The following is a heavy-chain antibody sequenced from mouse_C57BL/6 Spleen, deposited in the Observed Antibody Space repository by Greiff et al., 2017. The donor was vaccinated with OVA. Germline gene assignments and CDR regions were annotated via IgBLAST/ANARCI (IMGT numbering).Heavy chain of an antibody. CDR2: INPGSGGT. V-gene: IGHV1-54*01. Sequence: LVESGAELVRPGTSVKVSCKASGYAFTNYLIEWVKQRPGQGLEWIGVINPGSGGTNYNEKFKGKATLTADKSSSPAYMQLSSLTSEDSAVYFCARRGSNYYAMDYWGQGTSVTVSS. CDR3: ARRGSNYYAMDY. D-gene: IGHD2-5*01. CDR1: GYAFTNYL. J-gene: IGHJ4*01.